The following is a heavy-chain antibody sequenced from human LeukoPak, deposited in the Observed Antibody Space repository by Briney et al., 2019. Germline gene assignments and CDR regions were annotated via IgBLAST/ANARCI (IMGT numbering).Heavy chain of an antibody. J-gene: IGHJ4*02. Sequence: GGSLRLSCAASGFTFDDYGMSWVRQAPGKGLEWVSGISWNSASIGYADSVKGRFTISRDNAKNSLYLQMNSLRAEDTALYYCAKDYRSLEEYYFDTSGYCVDYWGQGTLVTVSS. V-gene: IGHV3-9*01. CDR2: ISWNSASI. CDR1: GFTFDDYG. D-gene: IGHD3-22*01. CDR3: AKDYRSLEEYYFDTSGYCVDY.